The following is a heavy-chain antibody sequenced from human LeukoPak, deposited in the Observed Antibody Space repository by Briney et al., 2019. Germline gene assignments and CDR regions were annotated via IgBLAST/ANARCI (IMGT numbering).Heavy chain of an antibody. Sequence: GSLRLSCAASGFTFSSYAMSWVRQAPGKGLEWIGEINHSGSTNYNPSLKSRVTISVDTSKNQFSLKLSSVTAADTAVYYCARGLGGYSSSWYKDYWGQGTLVTVSS. V-gene: IGHV4-34*01. CDR1: GFTFSSYA. CDR2: INHSGST. CDR3: ARGLGGYSSSWYKDY. J-gene: IGHJ4*02. D-gene: IGHD6-13*01.